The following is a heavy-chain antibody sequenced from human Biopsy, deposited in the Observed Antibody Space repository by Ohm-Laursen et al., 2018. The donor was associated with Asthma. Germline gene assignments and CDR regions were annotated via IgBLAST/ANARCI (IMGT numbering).Heavy chain of an antibody. Sequence: ASVKVSCKASGYTFINYAIHWVRQAPGQRLEWMGGLIPVLGTPDHAQMFEGRVTITADESTSTAYMELSSLRSEDTAVYYCAESDYYGSGYYYGMDVWGQGTTVTVSS. D-gene: IGHD3-10*01. CDR3: AESDYYGSGYYYGMDV. J-gene: IGHJ6*02. CDR2: LIPVLGTP. V-gene: IGHV1-69*01. CDR1: GYTFINYA.